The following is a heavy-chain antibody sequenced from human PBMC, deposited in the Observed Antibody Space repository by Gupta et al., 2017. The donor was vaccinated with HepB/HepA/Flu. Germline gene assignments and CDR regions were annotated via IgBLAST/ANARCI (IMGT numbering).Heavy chain of an antibody. J-gene: IGHJ4*02. V-gene: IGHV3-48*03. CDR3: VRVGLVPTHFDY. CDR1: GFTFRTFE. CDR2: ISGSDGTI. Sequence: EVQLVESGGGLVQPGGSVTLSCAASGFTFRTFEMSWVRQATGKGLEWVSSISGSDGTIYYADSVKGRFTISRDNAKNSLYLQMNSLRAEDTAVYYCVRVGLVPTHFDYWGQGTLVTVSS. D-gene: IGHD3/OR15-3a*01.